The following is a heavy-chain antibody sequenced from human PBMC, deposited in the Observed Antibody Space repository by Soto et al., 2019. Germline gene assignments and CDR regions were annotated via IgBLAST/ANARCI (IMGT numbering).Heavy chain of an antibody. CDR3: AAAAIPVAGRHPDF. CDR1: GYMFTGFY. Sequence: QVQLVQSGAEVKRPGASVKVSCKASGYMFTGFYLHWVRQAPGQGLEWMGWINPNNGVTTYAKNFQGRVTMTRDSSISTAYMELGSLRPDDTAVYFCAAAAIPVAGRHPDFWGQGTVVTVS. J-gene: IGHJ4*02. CDR2: INPNNGVT. V-gene: IGHV1-2*02. D-gene: IGHD6-19*01.